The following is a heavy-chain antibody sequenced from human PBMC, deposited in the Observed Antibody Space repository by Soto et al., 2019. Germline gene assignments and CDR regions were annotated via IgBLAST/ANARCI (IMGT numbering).Heavy chain of an antibody. J-gene: IGHJ4*02. CDR1: GGSFSGYH. CDR3: ARCAGYISGWVYFDY. D-gene: IGHD6-19*01. CDR2: FNHSGST. V-gene: IGHV4-34*01. Sequence: QVQLQQWGAGLLKPSETLSLTCAVYGGSFSGYHWSWIRQPPGKGLEWIGEFNHSGSTKYNPSLKSRVMISADSSKNQFSLKLSSVTAADTAVYYCARCAGYISGWVYFDYWGQGTLVAVSS.